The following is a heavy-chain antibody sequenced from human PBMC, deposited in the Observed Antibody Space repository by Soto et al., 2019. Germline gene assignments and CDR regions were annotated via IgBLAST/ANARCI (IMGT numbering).Heavy chain of an antibody. D-gene: IGHD2-2*01. J-gene: IGHJ6*02. CDR3: AKDRLFCSSTSCHYYYYYGMDA. CDR1: GFTFSSYG. V-gene: IGHV3-30*18. CDR2: ISYDGSNK. Sequence: GGSLRLSCAASGFTFSSYGMHWVRQAPGKGLEWVAVISYDGSNKYYADSVKGRFTISRDNSKNTLYLQMNSLRAEDTAVYYCAKDRLFCSSTSCHYYYYYGMDAWGQGTTVTVSS.